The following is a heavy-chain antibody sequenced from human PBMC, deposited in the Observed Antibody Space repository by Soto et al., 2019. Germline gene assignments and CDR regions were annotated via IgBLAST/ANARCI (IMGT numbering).Heavy chain of an antibody. CDR2: IYYSGST. D-gene: IGHD2-15*01. J-gene: IGHJ3*02. CDR3: ARTGIRGADAFDI. Sequence: ASETLSLTCTVSGGSISSYYWSWIRQPPGKGLEWIGYIYYSGSTNYNPSLKSRVTISVDTSKNQFSLKLSSVTAADTAVYYCARTGIRGADAFDIWGQGTMVTVSS. CDR1: GGSISSYY. V-gene: IGHV4-59*01.